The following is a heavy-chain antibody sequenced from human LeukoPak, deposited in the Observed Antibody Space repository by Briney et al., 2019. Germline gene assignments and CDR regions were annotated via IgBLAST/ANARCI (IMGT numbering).Heavy chain of an antibody. CDR3: ARGPPVAGFGY. D-gene: IGHD6-19*01. J-gene: IGHJ4*02. V-gene: IGHV4-34*01. Sequence: SETLSLTCAVYGGSFSGYYWSWIRQPPGKGLEWIGEINHSGSTNYNPSLKSRATISVDTSKNQFSLKLSSVTAADTAVYYCARGPPVAGFGYWGQGTLVTVSS. CDR2: INHSGST. CDR1: GGSFSGYY.